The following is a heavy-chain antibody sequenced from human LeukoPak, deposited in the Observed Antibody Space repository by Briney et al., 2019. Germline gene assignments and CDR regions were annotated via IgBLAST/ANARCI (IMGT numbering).Heavy chain of an antibody. V-gene: IGHV4-34*01. D-gene: IGHD3-10*01. Sequence: SETLSLTCAVDGGSFSGYYWSWIRQPPEKGMEWNGEINHSGSNKYNPSLKNQVTISVDTSKTQFSLQLSSVTAADTAVYYCARRLGRKFGERFYYYHYLDVWGKGTTVTISS. CDR1: GGSFSGYY. J-gene: IGHJ6*03. CDR3: ARRLGRKFGERFYYYHYLDV. CDR2: INHSGSN.